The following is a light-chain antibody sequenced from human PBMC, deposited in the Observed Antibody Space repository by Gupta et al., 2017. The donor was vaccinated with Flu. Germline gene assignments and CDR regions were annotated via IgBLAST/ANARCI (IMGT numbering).Light chain of an antibody. Sequence: QAVVTQEPSLTVSPGGTVTLTCGSSSGAVTSSHYPYWLQQKPGQVPRTLIYDTSNRLSWTPARFSGSLLGGKGALTLSGAQAEDDAYYYCFLSFSDKLVFGPGTTVTVL. V-gene: IGLV7-46*01. J-gene: IGLJ1*01. CDR3: FLSFSDKLV. CDR2: DTS. CDR1: SGAVTSSHY.